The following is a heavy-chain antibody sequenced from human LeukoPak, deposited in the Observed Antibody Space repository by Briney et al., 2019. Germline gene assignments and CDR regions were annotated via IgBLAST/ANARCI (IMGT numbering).Heavy chain of an antibody. V-gene: IGHV3-30*02. Sequence: PGGSLRLSCAASGFTVSSNYMSWVRQAPGKGLEWVAFIRYDGSNKYYADSVKGRFTISRDNSKNTLYLQMNSLRAEDTAVYYCAKTPTNWNDFDYWGQGTLVTVSS. CDR3: AKTPTNWNDFDY. J-gene: IGHJ4*02. CDR2: IRYDGSNK. CDR1: GFTVSSNY. D-gene: IGHD1-20*01.